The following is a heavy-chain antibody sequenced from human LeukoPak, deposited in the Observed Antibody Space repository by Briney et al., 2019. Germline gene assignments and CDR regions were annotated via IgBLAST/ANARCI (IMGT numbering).Heavy chain of an antibody. CDR3: AKGYYYGSGSPPV. V-gene: IGHV3-23*01. Sequence: PGGSLRLSCAASGFTLSSYAMSWVRQAPGKGLEWVSAISGSGGSTYYADSVKGRFTICRDNSKNTLYLQMNSLRAEDTAVYYCAKGYYYGSGSPPVWGKGTTVTVSS. J-gene: IGHJ6*04. CDR2: ISGSGGST. D-gene: IGHD3-10*01. CDR1: GFTLSSYA.